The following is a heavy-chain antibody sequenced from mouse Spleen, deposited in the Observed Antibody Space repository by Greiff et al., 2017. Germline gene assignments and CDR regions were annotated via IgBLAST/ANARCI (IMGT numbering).Heavy chain of an antibody. V-gene: IGHV1-9*01. CDR1: GYTFTGYW. D-gene: IGHD2-1*01. CDR3: ARRAGNLYYAMDY. Sequence: QVQLQQSGAELARPGASVKLSCKASGYTFTGYWIEWVKQRPGHGLEWIGEILPGSGSTNYNEKFKGKATFTADTSSNTAYMQLSSLTTEDSAIYYCARRAGNLYYAMDYWGQGTSVTVSS. J-gene: IGHJ4*01. CDR2: ILPGSGST.